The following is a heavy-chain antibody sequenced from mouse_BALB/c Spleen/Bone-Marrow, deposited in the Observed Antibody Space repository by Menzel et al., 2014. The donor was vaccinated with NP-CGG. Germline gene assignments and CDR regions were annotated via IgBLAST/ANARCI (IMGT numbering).Heavy chain of an antibody. Sequence: EVMLVESGGGLVQPGGSLKLSRAASGFTFSSYGMSWVRQTPDKRLELVATINSNGGSTYYPDSVKGRFTISRDNAKNTLYLQMSSLKSEDTAMYYCARDYDYDYWGQGTTLTVSS. CDR1: GFTFSSYG. V-gene: IGHV5-6-3*01. CDR2: INSNGGST. J-gene: IGHJ2*01. D-gene: IGHD2-4*01. CDR3: ARDYDYDY.